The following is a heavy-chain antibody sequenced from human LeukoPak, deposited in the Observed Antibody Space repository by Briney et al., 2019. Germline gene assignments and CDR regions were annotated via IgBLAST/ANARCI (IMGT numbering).Heavy chain of an antibody. CDR2: IYTSGST. Sequence: PSETLSLTCTVPGDSFSSNYWSWIRQPAGKTLEWIGRIYTSGSTNYNPSLKSRITMSVDTSNNQLSLKLSSVTAADTAVYYCARQQIGYYGSGSRHFDYWGQGTLVTVSS. CDR1: GDSFSSNY. J-gene: IGHJ4*02. V-gene: IGHV4-4*07. D-gene: IGHD3-10*01. CDR3: ARQQIGYYGSGSRHFDY.